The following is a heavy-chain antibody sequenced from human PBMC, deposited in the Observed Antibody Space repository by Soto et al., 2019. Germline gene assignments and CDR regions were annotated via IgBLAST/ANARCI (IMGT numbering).Heavy chain of an antibody. Sequence: GGSLRLSCAASGFTFSSYAMSWVRQAPGKGLEWVSAISGSGGSTYYADAVKGRFTISIDNSKNTLYLQMNSLRAEDMAVYYCAKLGYCSSTSCKIYNWFDPWGQGTLVTVSS. CDR3: AKLGYCSSTSCKIYNWFDP. CDR2: ISGSGGST. J-gene: IGHJ5*02. D-gene: IGHD2-2*01. CDR1: GFTFSSYA. V-gene: IGHV3-23*01.